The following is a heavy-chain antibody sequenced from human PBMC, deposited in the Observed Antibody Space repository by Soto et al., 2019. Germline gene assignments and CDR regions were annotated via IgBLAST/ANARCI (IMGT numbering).Heavy chain of an antibody. CDR3: ARDGAVAGDSNFDY. D-gene: IGHD6-19*01. V-gene: IGHV1-3*01. J-gene: IGHJ4*02. CDR1: GYTFTSFA. Sequence: ASVKVSCKASGYTFTSFAIHWVRQAPGQGLEWMGWINAGNGNIKHSQKFQHRVTITRDTSASTAYMELSSLRFEDTAVYYCARDGAVAGDSNFDYWGQGTLVTVSS. CDR2: INAGNGNI.